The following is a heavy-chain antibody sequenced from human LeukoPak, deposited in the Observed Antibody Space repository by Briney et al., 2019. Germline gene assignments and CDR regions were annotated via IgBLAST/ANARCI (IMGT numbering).Heavy chain of an antibody. J-gene: IGHJ4*02. CDR1: GLTFSSYS. Sequence: PGGSLRLSCAVSGLTFSSYSMSWVRQAPGKGLEWVSSISSSSSYIYYADSVKGRFTISRDNSKNRLYLQMNSLRAEDTAVYYCAKRPRGNYLDPFDYWGQGTLVTVSS. CDR2: ISSSSSYI. V-gene: IGHV3-21*04. CDR3: AKRPRGNYLDPFDY. D-gene: IGHD3-10*01.